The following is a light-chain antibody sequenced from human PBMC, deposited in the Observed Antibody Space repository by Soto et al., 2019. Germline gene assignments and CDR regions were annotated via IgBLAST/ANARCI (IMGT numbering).Light chain of an antibody. V-gene: IGKV3-20*01. Sequence: EIVLTQSPGTLSLSPGERATLSCRASQSVSGSYLAWYQQKPGQAPRLLIYGASSRATGIPDRFSGSGSGTDFTLTISRLEPEDFAVYYCQQYGNSPWTFGQGTKV. J-gene: IGKJ1*01. CDR2: GAS. CDR3: QQYGNSPWT. CDR1: QSVSGSY.